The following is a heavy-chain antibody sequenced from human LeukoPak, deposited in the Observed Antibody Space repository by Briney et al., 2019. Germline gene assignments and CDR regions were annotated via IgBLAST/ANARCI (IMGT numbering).Heavy chain of an antibody. CDR2: IRYDGSNK. CDR1: GFTFSSYG. V-gene: IGHV3-30*02. D-gene: IGHD2-15*01. J-gene: IGHJ4*02. CDR3: AKDTSAWPFSIIGYCSGGSCEDDY. Sequence: GGSLRLSCAASGFTFSSYGMHWVRQAPGKGLEWVAFIRYDGSNKYYADSVKGRFTISRDNSKNTLYLQMNSLRAEDTAVYYCAKDTSAWPFSIIGYCSGGSCEDDYWGQGTLVTVSS.